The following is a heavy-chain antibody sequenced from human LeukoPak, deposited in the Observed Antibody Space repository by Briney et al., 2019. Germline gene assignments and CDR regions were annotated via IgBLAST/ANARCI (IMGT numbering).Heavy chain of an antibody. J-gene: IGHJ4*02. D-gene: IGHD3-16*01. Sequence: GGSLRLSCAASGFTFSSYSMNWVRQAPGKGLEWVSSISRTSEYIHYADSVRGRFAISRDNAKNSVYLQMNGLRAEDTAVYFCAGGGDFDYWGQGILVTVSA. CDR1: GFTFSSYS. V-gene: IGHV3-21*01. CDR2: ISRTSEYI. CDR3: AGGGDFDY.